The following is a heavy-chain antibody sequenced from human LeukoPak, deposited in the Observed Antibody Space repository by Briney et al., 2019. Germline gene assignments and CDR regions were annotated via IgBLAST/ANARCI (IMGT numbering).Heavy chain of an antibody. CDR2: ISGSGSTT. CDR3: ARGIDY. J-gene: IGHJ4*02. Sequence: PGGSLRLSCAASGFTFSSYAMNWVRQAPGKGLEWVSAISGSGSTTYYADSVRGRFTISRDTSKNMVFLQMNSLRVEDTAVYYCARGIDYWGRGTLVTVSS. CDR1: GFTFSSYA. V-gene: IGHV3-23*01.